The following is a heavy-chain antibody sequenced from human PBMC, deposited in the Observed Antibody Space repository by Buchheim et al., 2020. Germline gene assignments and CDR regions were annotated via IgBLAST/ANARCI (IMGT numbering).Heavy chain of an antibody. Sequence: QVQLVESGGGLVKPGGSLRLSCAASGFTFSDYYMSWIRQAPGKGLEWASYISSSSSYTNYADSVKGRFTISRDNAKTSLYLQMNSLRAEDTAVYYCALGYCSGGSCESYYGMDVWGQGTT. CDR1: GFTFSDYY. V-gene: IGHV3-11*06. D-gene: IGHD2-15*01. CDR2: ISSSSSYT. CDR3: ALGYCSGGSCESYYGMDV. J-gene: IGHJ6*02.